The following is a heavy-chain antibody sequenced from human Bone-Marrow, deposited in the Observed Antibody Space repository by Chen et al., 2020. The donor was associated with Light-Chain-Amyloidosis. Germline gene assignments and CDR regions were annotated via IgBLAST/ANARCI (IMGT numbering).Heavy chain of an antibody. CDR1: GYNFPNYW. CDR3: ARRRDGYNFDY. Sequence: EVQLEQSGPEVKKPGESLKISCKGSGYNFPNYWIGWVRQMPGKGLAWKGVIYPDDSDARYSPSCQGQVTISADKSITTAYLQWRSLKASDTAMYYCARRRDGYNFDYWGQGTLVTVSS. CDR2: IYPDDSDA. V-gene: IGHV5-51*01. D-gene: IGHD5-12*01. J-gene: IGHJ4*02.